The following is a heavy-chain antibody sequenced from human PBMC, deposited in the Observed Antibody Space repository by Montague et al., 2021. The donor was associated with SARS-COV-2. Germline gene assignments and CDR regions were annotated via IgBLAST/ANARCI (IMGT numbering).Heavy chain of an antibody. D-gene: IGHD1-26*01. CDR2: IYYTWST. CDR1: GGSISPYY. Sequence: SETLSLTCTVSGGSISPYYWSWIRQPPGKGLEWMGNIYYTWSTXSXSSXXXRLTISVDTSENQFSLNVTSVTPADTAVYYCARVGWELRVGDYYFDYWGQGTLVTVSS. V-gene: IGHV4-59*01. J-gene: IGHJ4*02. CDR3: ARVGWELRVGDYYFDY.